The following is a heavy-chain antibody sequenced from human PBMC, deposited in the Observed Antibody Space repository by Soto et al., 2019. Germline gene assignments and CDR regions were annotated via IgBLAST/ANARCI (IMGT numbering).Heavy chain of an antibody. CDR1: GGAFSTYP. Sequence: QVQLVQSGAEEMKPGSSVKVSCMPSGGAFSTYPLSWVRQAPGQGLEWMGRIVPVLGVPNYAQRFQGRVTMTADKDTNTAYLELSSLRFEDTAVYYCGRDRYAYGSGSTIDNWGQGTLVTVSS. CDR3: GRDRYAYGSGSTIDN. V-gene: IGHV1-69*04. J-gene: IGHJ4*02. CDR2: IVPVLGVP. D-gene: IGHD3-10*01.